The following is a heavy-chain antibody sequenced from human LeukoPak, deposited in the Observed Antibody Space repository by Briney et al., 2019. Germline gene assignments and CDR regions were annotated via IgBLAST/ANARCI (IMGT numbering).Heavy chain of an antibody. J-gene: IGHJ6*03. CDR1: GGTFSSYA. CDR2: IIPIFGTA. Sequence: GASVKVSCKASGGTFSSYAISWVRQAPGQGLEWMGGIIPIFGTANYAQKFQGRVTITADESTSTAYMELSSLRSEDTAVYYCASLQGSGSYYYYYYYMDVWGKGTTVTISS. V-gene: IGHV1-69*13. CDR3: ASLQGSGSYYYYYYYMDV. D-gene: IGHD3-10*01.